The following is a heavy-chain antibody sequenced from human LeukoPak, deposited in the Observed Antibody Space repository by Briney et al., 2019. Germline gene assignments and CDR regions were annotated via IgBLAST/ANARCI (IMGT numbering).Heavy chain of an antibody. J-gene: IGHJ4*02. CDR1: GFTFSSYG. CDR3: ARDRSTTHFDY. CDR2: IWYDGSNT. V-gene: IGHV3-33*01. D-gene: IGHD5/OR15-5a*01. Sequence: RGSLRLSCAASGFTFSSYGMHWVRQAPGKGLEWVAMIWYDGSNTYYADSVKGRFTISRDNSKNTLFLQMDSLRAEDTAVYYCARDRSTTHFDYWGQGTLVTVSS.